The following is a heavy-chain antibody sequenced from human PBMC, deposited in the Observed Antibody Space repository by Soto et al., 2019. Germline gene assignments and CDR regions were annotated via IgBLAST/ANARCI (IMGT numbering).Heavy chain of an antibody. CDR2: INHSGST. CDR3: ARDYYRFNSGYGFSMDV. J-gene: IGHJ6*02. Sequence: SETLSLTCAVYGGSFSGYYWSWIRQPPGKGLEWIGEINHSGSTNYNPSLKSRVTISVDTSKNTLYLQMNSLRAEDTAVYYCARDYYRFNSGYGFSMDVWGQGTTVTVSS. CDR1: GGSFSGYY. D-gene: IGHD5-12*01. V-gene: IGHV4-34*01.